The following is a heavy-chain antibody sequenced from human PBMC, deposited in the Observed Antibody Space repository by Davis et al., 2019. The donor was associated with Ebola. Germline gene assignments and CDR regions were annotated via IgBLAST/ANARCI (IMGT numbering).Heavy chain of an antibody. CDR3: ARHLTTVTYNWFDS. CDR1: GGSVSSGSYY. D-gene: IGHD4-17*01. V-gene: IGHV4-39*01. CDR2: IYYSGST. J-gene: IGHJ5*01. Sequence: SETLSLTCTVSGGSVSSGSYYWSWIRQPPGKGLEWIGSIYYSGSTYYNPSLKSRVTISVDTSKNQFSLKLSSVTAADTAVYYCARHLTTVTYNWFDSWGQGTLVTVSS.